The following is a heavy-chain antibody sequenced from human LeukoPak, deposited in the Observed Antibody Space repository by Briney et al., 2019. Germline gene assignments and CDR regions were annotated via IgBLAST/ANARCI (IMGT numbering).Heavy chain of an antibody. J-gene: IGHJ4*02. CDR3: ARGLGYCTNGVCYAPYFDY. CDR1: GFTFSSYG. Sequence: PGGSLRLSCAASGFTFSSYGMHWVRQAPGKGLEWVAVISYDGSNKYYADSVKGRFTISRDNSKNTLYLQMNSLRAEDTAVYYCARGLGYCTNGVCYAPYFDYWGQGTLVTVSS. CDR2: ISYDGSNK. D-gene: IGHD2-8*01. V-gene: IGHV3-30*03.